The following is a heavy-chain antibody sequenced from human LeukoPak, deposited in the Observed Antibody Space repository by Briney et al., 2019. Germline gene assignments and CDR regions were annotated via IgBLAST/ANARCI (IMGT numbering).Heavy chain of an antibody. J-gene: IGHJ6*03. V-gene: IGHV3-21*01. CDR2: ISSTGGHI. CDR3: ARGRGNYYDSSSFYYYYMDV. D-gene: IGHD3-22*01. Sequence: PGGSLRLSCAASGFTFSSYSMIWVRQAPGKGLEWVSSISSTGGHIYYADSVKGRFTISRDNAKSSLFLQMNSLRAEDTAVYYCARGRGNYYDSSSFYYYYMDVWGKGTTVTVSS. CDR1: GFTFSSYS.